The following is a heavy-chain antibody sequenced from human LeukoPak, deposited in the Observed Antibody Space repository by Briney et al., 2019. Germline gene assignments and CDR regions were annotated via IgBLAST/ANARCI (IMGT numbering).Heavy chain of an antibody. Sequence: SETLPLTCTVSGGSISISTYYWAWIRQPPGKGLEWIGTIYSGTNYYNPSLKSRLTMSVDTSRNHFSLNLKSVTAADTAVYYCARIHWLATRYYFDYWGQGTLVAVSA. CDR2: IYSGTN. D-gene: IGHD6-19*01. J-gene: IGHJ4*02. CDR3: ARIHWLATRYYFDY. CDR1: GGSISISTYY. V-gene: IGHV4-39*02.